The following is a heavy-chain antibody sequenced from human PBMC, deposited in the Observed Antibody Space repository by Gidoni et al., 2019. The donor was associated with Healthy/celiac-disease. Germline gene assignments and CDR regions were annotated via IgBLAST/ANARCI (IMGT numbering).Heavy chain of an antibody. J-gene: IGHJ4*02. V-gene: IGHV4-34*01. D-gene: IGHD2-2*02. CDR3: AREGGCSSTSCYTSMGYDY. CDR1: GGSFSGYY. CDR2: INHSGST. Sequence: QVQLQQWGAGLLKPSETLSLTCAVYGGSFSGYYWSWIRQPPGKGLEWIGEINHSGSTNYNPSLKSRVTISVDTSKNQFSLKLSSVTAADTAVYYCAREGGCSSTSCYTSMGYDYWGQGTLVTVSS.